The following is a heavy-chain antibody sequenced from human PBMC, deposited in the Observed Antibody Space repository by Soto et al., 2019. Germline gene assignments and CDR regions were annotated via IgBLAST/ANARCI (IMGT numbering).Heavy chain of an antibody. CDR3: ARSRIAAAGYDY. CDR2: IYYSGST. Sequence: PSETLSLTCTVSGGAISSGGYYWSWIRQHPGKGLEWIGYIYYSGSTYYNPSLKSRVTISVDTSKNQFSLKLSSVTAADTAAYYCARSRIAAAGYDYWGQGTLVTVSS. CDR1: GGAISSGGYY. V-gene: IGHV4-31*03. D-gene: IGHD6-13*01. J-gene: IGHJ4*02.